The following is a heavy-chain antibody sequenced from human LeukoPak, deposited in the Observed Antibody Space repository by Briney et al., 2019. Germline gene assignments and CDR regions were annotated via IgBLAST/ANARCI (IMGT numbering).Heavy chain of an antibody. J-gene: IGHJ4*02. CDR1: GFIFDNYA. V-gene: IGHV3-9*01. D-gene: IGHD6-19*01. CDR3: AKDIYATGWATSFDS. Sequence: SLRLSCKASGFIFDNYAMHWVRQAPGKGPEWVSGMSWNSVVIGYADSVKGRFTISRDSAKNSLYLLMNSLRAEDTAFYYCAKDIYATGWATSFDSWGQGTLATVSS. CDR2: MSWNSVVI.